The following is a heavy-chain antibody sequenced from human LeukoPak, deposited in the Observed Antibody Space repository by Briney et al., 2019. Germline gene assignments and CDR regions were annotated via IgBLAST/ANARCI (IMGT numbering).Heavy chain of an antibody. Sequence: ASVKVSCKVSGYTLTELSMHWVRQGPGKGLEWLGGFDPEDGETIYAQKFQGRVTMTEDTSTDTAYMELSSLRSEDTAVYYCATVTHYYDSSGYYFHRPIDYRGQGTLVIVSS. V-gene: IGHV1-24*01. J-gene: IGHJ4*02. CDR2: FDPEDGET. CDR3: ATVTHYYDSSGYYFHRPIDY. D-gene: IGHD3-22*01. CDR1: GYTLTELS.